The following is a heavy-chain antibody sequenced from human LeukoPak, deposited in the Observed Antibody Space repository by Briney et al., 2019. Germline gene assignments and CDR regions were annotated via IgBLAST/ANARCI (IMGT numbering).Heavy chain of an antibody. CDR1: GGSFSGYY. Sequence: SGALSLTCAVYGGSFSGYYWSWIRPPPRKGLEWMGEINHSGSTNYNPPIKSRVTIPVDTPKNQFSLKLSSVTAADTGVYYCARSHRYCSGGSCSKPPGYWGQGTLVTVSS. D-gene: IGHD2-15*01. CDR2: INHSGST. CDR3: ARSHRYCSGGSCSKPPGY. J-gene: IGHJ4*02. V-gene: IGHV4-34*01.